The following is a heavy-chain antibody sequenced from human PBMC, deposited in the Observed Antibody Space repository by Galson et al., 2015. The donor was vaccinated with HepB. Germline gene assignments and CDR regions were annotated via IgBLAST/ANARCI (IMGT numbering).Heavy chain of an antibody. D-gene: IGHD5-18*01. CDR1: GYTFTSYY. CDR2: INPSGGST. V-gene: IGHV1-46*01. Sequence: SVKVSCKASGYTFTSYYMHWVRQAPGQGLEWMGIINPSGGSTSYAQKFQGRVTMTRDTSTSTVYMELSSLRSEDTAVYYCARAGGYSYGIGGYYYYYMDVWGKGTTVTVSS. CDR3: ARAGGYSYGIGGYYYYYMDV. J-gene: IGHJ6*03.